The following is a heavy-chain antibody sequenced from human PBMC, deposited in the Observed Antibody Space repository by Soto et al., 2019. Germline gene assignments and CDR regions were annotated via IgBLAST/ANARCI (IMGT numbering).Heavy chain of an antibody. CDR3: ARQDHGDYEFFFDY. V-gene: IGHV4-39*01. J-gene: IGHJ4*02. Sequence: SETLSLTCTVSGASIISTTKYWGWIRQPPGRGLEWIGTISSIGSTYYNPSLEGRVTISVDMSKNQFSLKVTSVTAADTGLYYCARQDHGDYEFFFDYWGQGTLVTV. CDR2: ISSIGST. D-gene: IGHD4-17*01. CDR1: GASIISTTKY.